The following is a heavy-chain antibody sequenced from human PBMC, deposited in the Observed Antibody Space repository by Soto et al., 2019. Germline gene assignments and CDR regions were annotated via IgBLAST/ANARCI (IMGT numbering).Heavy chain of an antibody. J-gene: IGHJ5*02. V-gene: IGHV4-34*01. CDR2: INHSGST. CDR1: GGSFSGYY. Sequence: SSETLSLTCAVYGGSFSGYYWSWIRQPPGKGLEWIGEINHSGSTNYNPSLKSRVTISVDTSKNQFSLKLSSVTAADTAVYYCARGVAIAAAAYNWFDPWGQGTLVTVSS. CDR3: ARGVAIAAAAYNWFDP. D-gene: IGHD6-13*01.